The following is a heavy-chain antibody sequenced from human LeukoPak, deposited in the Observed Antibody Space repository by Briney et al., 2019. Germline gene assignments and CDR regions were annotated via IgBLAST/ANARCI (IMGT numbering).Heavy chain of an antibody. Sequence: SETLSLTCAVYGGSFSGYYWSWIRQPPGKGLEWIGEINHSGSTNYNPSLKSRVTISVDTSKNQFSLKLSSVTAADTAVYYCARAPSRGPHDYGGKNDYWGQGTLVTVSS. V-gene: IGHV4-34*01. CDR2: INHSGST. D-gene: IGHD4-17*01. J-gene: IGHJ4*02. CDR1: GGSFSGYY. CDR3: ARAPSRGPHDYGGKNDY.